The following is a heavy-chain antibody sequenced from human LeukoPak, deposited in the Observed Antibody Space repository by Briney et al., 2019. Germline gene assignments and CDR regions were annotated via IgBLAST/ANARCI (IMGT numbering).Heavy chain of an antibody. J-gene: IGHJ4*02. Sequence: GSLRLSCAASGFTFSNYGMNWVRQPPGKGLEWIGSIYHSGSTYYNPSLKSRVTISVDTSKNQFSLKLSSVTAADTAVYYCARAGSSGWYEPFDYWGQGTLVTVSS. CDR3: ARAGSSGWYEPFDY. CDR2: IYHSGST. D-gene: IGHD6-19*01. V-gene: IGHV4-38-2*01. CDR1: GFTFSNYG.